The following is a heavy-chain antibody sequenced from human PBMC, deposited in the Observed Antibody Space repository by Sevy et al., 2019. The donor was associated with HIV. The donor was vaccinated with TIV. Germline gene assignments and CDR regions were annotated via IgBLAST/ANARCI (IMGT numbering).Heavy chain of an antibody. D-gene: IGHD3-10*01. V-gene: IGHV5-51*01. CDR3: ARHRGWEPGNNWFDP. J-gene: IGHJ5*02. Sequence: GESLKISCRGSGYSFPSYWIGWVRQMPGKGLEWMGIINPIDSETKYSPSFQGRVIISADRSTTTAYLQWSSLKASDTAISYCARHRGWEPGNNWFDPWGQGTLVTVSS. CDR2: INPIDSET. CDR1: GYSFPSYW.